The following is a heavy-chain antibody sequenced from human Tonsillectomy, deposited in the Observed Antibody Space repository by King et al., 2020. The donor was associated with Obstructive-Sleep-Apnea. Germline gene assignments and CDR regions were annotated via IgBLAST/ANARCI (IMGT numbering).Heavy chain of an antibody. J-gene: IGHJ4*02. V-gene: IGHV1-18*04. Sequence: VQLVESGAEVKKPGASVKVSFKASGYTFTSYGISWVRQAPGQGLEWMGWISAYNGNTNYAQKLQGRGTMTTDTSTSTAYMELRSLRSDDTAVYYCARDSNDDFWSGYCLHWGQGTLVTVSS. CDR3: ARDSNDDFWSGYCLH. D-gene: IGHD3-3*01. CDR1: GYTFTSYG. CDR2: ISAYNGNT.